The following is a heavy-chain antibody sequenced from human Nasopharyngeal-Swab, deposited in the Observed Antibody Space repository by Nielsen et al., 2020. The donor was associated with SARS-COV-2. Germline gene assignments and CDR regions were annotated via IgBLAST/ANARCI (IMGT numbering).Heavy chain of an antibody. J-gene: IGHJ4*02. V-gene: IGHV3-33*08. CDR2: IWYDGSNK. Sequence: GGSLRLSCVASGFTFSSYSMNWVRQAPGKGLEWVAVIWYDGSNKYYADSVKGRFTISRDNSKNTLYLQMNSLRAEDTAVYYCARDPGGFWSSYFDYWGQGTLVTVSS. CDR1: GFTFSSYS. CDR3: ARDPGGFWSSYFDY. D-gene: IGHD3-3*01.